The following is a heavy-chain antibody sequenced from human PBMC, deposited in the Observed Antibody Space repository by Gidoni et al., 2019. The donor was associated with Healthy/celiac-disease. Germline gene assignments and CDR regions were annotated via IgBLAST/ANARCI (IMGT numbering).Heavy chain of an antibody. CDR2: ISGSGGST. Sequence: EVQLLESGGGLVQPGGSLRLSCAASGFTFSSYAMSWVRQAPGKGLEWVSAISGSGGSTYYADSVKGRFTISRDNSKNTLYLQMNSLRAEDTAVYYCAKKGDYYDSSGYYPFDYWGQGTLVTVSS. J-gene: IGHJ4*02. CDR3: AKKGDYYDSSGYYPFDY. D-gene: IGHD3-22*01. V-gene: IGHV3-23*01. CDR1: GFTFSSYA.